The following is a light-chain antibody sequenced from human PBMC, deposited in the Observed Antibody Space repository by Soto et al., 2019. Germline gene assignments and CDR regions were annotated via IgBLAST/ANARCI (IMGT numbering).Light chain of an antibody. CDR3: CSYAASYTLV. Sequence: LAQPRSVSGSPGQSVTISCSGTSSDVGGYNSVSWYQQFPGKAPKLMIYDVTKRPSGVPDRFSGSKSGNTASLTISGLQAEDEADYYCCSYAASYTLVFGGGTKVTV. CDR1: SSDVGGYNS. CDR2: DVT. J-gene: IGLJ2*01. V-gene: IGLV2-11*01.